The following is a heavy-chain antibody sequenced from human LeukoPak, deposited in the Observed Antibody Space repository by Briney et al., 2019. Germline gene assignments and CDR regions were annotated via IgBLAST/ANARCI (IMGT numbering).Heavy chain of an antibody. Sequence: GGSLKLSCAASGFTFSGSAMHWVRQASGKGLEWVGRIRSKANSYATAYAASVKGRFTISRDDSKTTAHLQMNSLKTEDTAVYYCTRRPGTTGTAFDIWGQGTMVTVSS. J-gene: IGHJ3*02. V-gene: IGHV3-73*01. CDR1: GFTFSGSA. D-gene: IGHD1-1*01. CDR2: IRSKANSYAT. CDR3: TRRPGTTGTAFDI.